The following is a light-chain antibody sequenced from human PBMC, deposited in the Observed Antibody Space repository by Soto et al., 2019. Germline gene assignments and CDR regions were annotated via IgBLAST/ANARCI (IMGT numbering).Light chain of an antibody. V-gene: IGLV2-14*01. J-gene: IGLJ1*01. CDR1: MRDVGAYNL. Sequence: QSVLTQPASVSGSAGQSITISCSGTMRDVGAYNLVSWYQQHPGTAPKLIIYEVTSRPSGVSNRFSGSKSGNTASLTISGLQAEDEADYYCVSYATSTTLYVFGSGTKVTVL. CDR2: EVT. CDR3: VSYATSTTLYV.